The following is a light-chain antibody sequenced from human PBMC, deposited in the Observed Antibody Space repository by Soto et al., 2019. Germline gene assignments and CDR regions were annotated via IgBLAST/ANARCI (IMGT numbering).Light chain of an antibody. Sequence: EIVMTQSPATLSVSPGERATLSCRASQSVSSNLAWYQQKPGQAPRLLIYGASTRATGIPARFSGSGSGTEFTLTISSLQSEDFAVYYCQQYNNWPPTFGGRTKVYSK. V-gene: IGKV3-15*01. J-gene: IGKJ4*01. CDR2: GAS. CDR3: QQYNNWPPT. CDR1: QSVSSN.